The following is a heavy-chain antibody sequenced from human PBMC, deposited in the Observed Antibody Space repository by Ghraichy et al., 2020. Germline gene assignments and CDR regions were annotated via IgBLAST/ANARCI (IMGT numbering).Heavy chain of an antibody. D-gene: IGHD2-2*01. Sequence: ASVKVSCKASGYTFTSYGISWVRQAPGQGLEWMGWISAYNGNTNYAQKLQGRVTMTTDTSTSTAYMELRSLRSDDTAVYYCASSHVPAAKNHDAFDIWGQGTMVTVSS. CDR3: ASSHVPAAKNHDAFDI. CDR1: GYTFTSYG. J-gene: IGHJ3*02. V-gene: IGHV1-18*01. CDR2: ISAYNGNT.